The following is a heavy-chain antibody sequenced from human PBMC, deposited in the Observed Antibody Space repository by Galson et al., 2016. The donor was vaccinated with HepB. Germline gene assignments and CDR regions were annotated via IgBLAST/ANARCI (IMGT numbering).Heavy chain of an antibody. CDR1: GFTFSHYY. V-gene: IGHV3-11*01. J-gene: IGHJ4*02. Sequence: SLRLSCAASGFTFSHYYMAWIRQAPGKGLECVSYISSSGGTIDYADSVKGRFTMSRDNAEESLNLQMNSLRPEDTALYYCAAGGGRGFSGDYYFDFWGRGTLVTVSS. CDR2: ISSSGGTI. D-gene: IGHD4-17*01. CDR3: AAGGGRGFSGDYYFDF.